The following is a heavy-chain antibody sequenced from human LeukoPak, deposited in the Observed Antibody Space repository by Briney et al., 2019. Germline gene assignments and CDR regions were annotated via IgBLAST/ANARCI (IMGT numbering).Heavy chain of an antibody. V-gene: IGHV4-39*01. D-gene: IGHD3-3*01. CDR2: IYYNGST. J-gene: IGHJ4*02. Sequence: SETLSLTCTVSGGSISSSSYYWGWIRQPPGKGLEWIGSIYYNGSTYYNPSLKSRVTISVDTSKNQFSLKLSSVTAADTAVYYCARGPMDFWSGYLYFDYWGQGTLVTVSS. CDR3: ARGPMDFWSGYLYFDY. CDR1: GGSISSSSYY.